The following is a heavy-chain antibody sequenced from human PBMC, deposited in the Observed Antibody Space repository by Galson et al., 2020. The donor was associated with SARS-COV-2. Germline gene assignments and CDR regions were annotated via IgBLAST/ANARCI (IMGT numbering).Heavy chain of an antibody. J-gene: IGHJ6*02. CDR2: IWYDGSNK. CDR1: GFTFSSYG. Sequence: GGSLRLSCAASGFTFSSYGMHWVRQAPGKGLEWVAVIWYDGSNKYYADSVKGRFTISRDNSKNTLYLQMNSLRAEDTAVYYCARVWQSSSIEGTQVLYYGMDGLGQGTTVTVYS. V-gene: IGHV3-33*01. CDR3: ARVWQSSSIEGTQVLYYGMDG. D-gene: IGHD6-13*01.